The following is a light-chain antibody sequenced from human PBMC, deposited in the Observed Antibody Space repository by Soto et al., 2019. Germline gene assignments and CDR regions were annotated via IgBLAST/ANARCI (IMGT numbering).Light chain of an antibody. V-gene: IGKV1-39*01. CDR2: AAS. J-gene: IGKJ2*01. Sequence: DIQMTQSPSSLSASVGDTVTITCRASQSFSVHLNWYQQKPGKVPKLLIYAASYLQSGVPSRFSGSGSETDFALTISSLQPEDFATYYCQQSYITPYTFGQGTKLEIK. CDR3: QQSYITPYT. CDR1: QSFSVH.